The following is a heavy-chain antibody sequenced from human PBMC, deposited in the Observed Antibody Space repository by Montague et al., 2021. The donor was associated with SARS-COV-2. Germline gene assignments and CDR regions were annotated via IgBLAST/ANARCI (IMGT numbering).Heavy chain of an antibody. D-gene: IGHD2-8*01. V-gene: IGHV4-39*01. CDR3: ARQLPSYCATNKCYPYYFGG. J-gene: IGHJ4*02. CDR1: GGSISSPDYY. Sequence: SETLSLTCTVSGGSISSPDYYWGWIRQSPGTGLEWIGSISYTGRTYYNPSLRSRVPFSMDTSKNHFSLSLSSVTVADTAVYFCARQLPSYCATNKCYPYYFGGWGQGALVTVSS. CDR2: ISYTGRT.